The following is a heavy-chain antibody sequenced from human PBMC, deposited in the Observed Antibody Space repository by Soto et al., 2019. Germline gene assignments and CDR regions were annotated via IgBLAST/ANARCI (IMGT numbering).Heavy chain of an antibody. CDR1: GFTFSSYG. Sequence: PGGSLRLSCAASGFTFSSYGMHWVRQAPGKGLEWVAVISYDGSNKYYADSVKGRFTISRDNSKNTLYLQMNSLRAEDTAVYYCAKDRLLYYYDSSGYYPHYWGPGTLLTVSS. CDR2: ISYDGSNK. CDR3: AKDRLLYYYDSSGYYPHY. D-gene: IGHD3-22*01. V-gene: IGHV3-30*18. J-gene: IGHJ4*02.